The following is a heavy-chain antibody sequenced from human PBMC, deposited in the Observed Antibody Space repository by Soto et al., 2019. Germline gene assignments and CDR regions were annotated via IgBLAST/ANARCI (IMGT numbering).Heavy chain of an antibody. D-gene: IGHD2-21*02. CDR3: ARRVTPPGAGRFDP. V-gene: IGHV1-3*01. CDR2: INAANGNT. CDR1: GYTFTTYA. J-gene: IGHJ5*02. Sequence: ASVKVSCKASGYTFTTYAIHWVRQGPVQRLELMGRINAANGNTKFSQKFQGRVTITRDTSASTVYTELSGLTYEDTAVYYCARRVTPPGAGRFDPWGQGTLVTVYS.